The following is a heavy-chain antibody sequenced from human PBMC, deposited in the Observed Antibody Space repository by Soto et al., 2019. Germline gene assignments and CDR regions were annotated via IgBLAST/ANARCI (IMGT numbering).Heavy chain of an antibody. J-gene: IGHJ4*02. CDR3: AKDLLSYDQEVYYFDY. CDR1: GLTLRSYA. D-gene: IGHD3-22*01. V-gene: IGHV3-23*01. CDR2: ISGSGGST. Sequence: GGSMRLSCAASGLTLRSYAMSWVRQAPGKGLEWVSAISGSGGSTYYADSVKGRFTISRDNSKNTLYLQMNSLRAEDTAVYYCAKDLLSYDQEVYYFDYWGQGTLVTVSS.